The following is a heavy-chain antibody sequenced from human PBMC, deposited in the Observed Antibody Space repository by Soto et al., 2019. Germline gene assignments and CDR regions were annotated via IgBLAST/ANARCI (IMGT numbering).Heavy chain of an antibody. CDR1: GFTVSSNY. D-gene: IGHD2-15*01. J-gene: IGHJ6*02. CDR2: IYSGGST. Sequence: GGSLRLSCAASGFTVSSNYMSWVRQAPGKGLEWVSVIYSGGSTYYADSVKGRFTISRDNSKNTLYLQMNSLRAEDTAVYYCARAVVAPLGMDVWGQGTTVTVSS. V-gene: IGHV3-53*01. CDR3: ARAVVAPLGMDV.